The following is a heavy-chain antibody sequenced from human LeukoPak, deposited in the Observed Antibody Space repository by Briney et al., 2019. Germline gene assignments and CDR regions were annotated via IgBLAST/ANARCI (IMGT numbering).Heavy chain of an antibody. Sequence: GESLRISCKGSGYSFTNYGISWVRQMPGKGLEWMGRIDPSDSYSNYGPSFQGHVTISADTSISTAYLQWSSLKASDTAMYYCARRPYGSGSFFDYWGQGSLVTVSS. CDR2: IDPSDSYS. CDR3: ARRPYGSGSFFDY. CDR1: GYSFTNYG. J-gene: IGHJ4*02. V-gene: IGHV5-10-1*01. D-gene: IGHD3-10*01.